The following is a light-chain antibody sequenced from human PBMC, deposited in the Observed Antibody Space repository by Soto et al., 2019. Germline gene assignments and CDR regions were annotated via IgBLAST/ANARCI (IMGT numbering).Light chain of an antibody. Sequence: HSVLTQPPSVSGAPGQRVTISCTGSSSNIGAGYDVHWYQQLPGTAPKLLIYGNSNRPSGVPDRFSGSKSGTSASLAITGRQAEDEADYYCQSYDSSLSVVFGGGTKLTVL. CDR3: QSYDSSLSVV. CDR2: GNS. V-gene: IGLV1-40*01. J-gene: IGLJ2*01. CDR1: SSNIGAGYD.